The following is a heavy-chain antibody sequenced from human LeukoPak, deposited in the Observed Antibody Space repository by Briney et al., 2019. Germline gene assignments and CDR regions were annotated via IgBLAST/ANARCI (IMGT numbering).Heavy chain of an antibody. CDR2: INSDGSST. D-gene: IGHD6-19*01. J-gene: IGHJ4*02. CDR3: AREQWLVPLDY. V-gene: IGHV3-74*01. CDR1: GFTFSSYW. Sequence: GGSLRLSCAASGFTFSSYWMHWVRQAPGKGLVWVSRINSDGSSTSYADSVKGRFTISRDNAKNSLYLQMNSLRAEDTAVYYCAREQWLVPLDYWGQGTLVTVSS.